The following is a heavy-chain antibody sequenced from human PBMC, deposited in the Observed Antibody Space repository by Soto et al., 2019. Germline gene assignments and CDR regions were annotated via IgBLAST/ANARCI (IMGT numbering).Heavy chain of an antibody. V-gene: IGHV3-30*18. CDR2: ISYDGSNK. CDR3: AKALSGSYRGDAFDI. J-gene: IGHJ3*02. Sequence: GGSLRLSCAASGFTFSSYGMHWVRQAPGKGLEWVAVISYDGSNKYYADSVKGRFTITRDNSKNTLYMQMNSLRAENTAVYYSAKALSGSYRGDAFDIWGQGTMVTGSS. CDR1: GFTFSSYG. D-gene: IGHD1-26*01.